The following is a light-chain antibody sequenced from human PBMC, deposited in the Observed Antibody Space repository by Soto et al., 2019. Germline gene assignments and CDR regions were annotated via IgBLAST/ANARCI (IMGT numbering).Light chain of an antibody. V-gene: IGLV2-14*01. J-gene: IGLJ2*01. CDR3: SSYTSSSTLSV. CDR2: DVS. Sequence: QSVLTQPASVSGSPGKSITISCTGTSSDVGGYNYVSWYQQHPGKAPKLMIYDVSNRPSGVSNRFSGSKSGNTASLTISGLQAEDEADYYCSSYTSSSTLSVFGGGTKVTVL. CDR1: SSDVGGYNY.